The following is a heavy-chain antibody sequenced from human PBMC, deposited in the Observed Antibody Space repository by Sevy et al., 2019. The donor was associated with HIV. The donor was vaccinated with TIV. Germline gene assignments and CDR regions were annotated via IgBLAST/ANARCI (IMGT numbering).Heavy chain of an antibody. V-gene: IGHV1-24*01. CDR1: GSTLSKLS. J-gene: IGHJ4*02. CDR3: AAAREYYEDTSGYLDY. Sequence: ASVKVSCKVSGSTLSKLSMHWVRQAPGKGLEWMGRVDPEDGETIYSQKFQGRVTMTEDTSTDTAYMELSSLRSEDTAVYHCAAAREYYEDTSGYLDYWGQGTLVTVSS. CDR2: VDPEDGET. D-gene: IGHD3-22*01.